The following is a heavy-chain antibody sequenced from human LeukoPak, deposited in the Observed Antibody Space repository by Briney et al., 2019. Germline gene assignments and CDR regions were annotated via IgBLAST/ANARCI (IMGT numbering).Heavy chain of an antibody. V-gene: IGHV4-38-2*02. D-gene: IGHD3-10*01. CDR1: GYSISSGYY. J-gene: IGHJ4*02. Sequence: SETLSLTCAVSGYSISSGYYWGWIRQPPGKGLEWIGSIYHSGSTYYNPSLKSRVTISVDTSKNQFSLKLSSVTAADTAVYYCARERLSRSSVYWGQGTLVTVSS. CDR2: IYHSGST. CDR3: ARERLSRSSVY.